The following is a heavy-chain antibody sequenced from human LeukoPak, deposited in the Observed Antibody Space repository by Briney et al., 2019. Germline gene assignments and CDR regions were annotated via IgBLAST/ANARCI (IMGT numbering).Heavy chain of an antibody. CDR1: GYTFTGYF. Sequence: ASVKVSCKASGYTFTGYFIHWVRQAPGQGLEWMGWINPSSGATNYAQNFQGRVTLTRNTSISTAYMELSSLRSEDTAVYYCARRGARGYYYMDVWGKGTTVTVSS. J-gene: IGHJ6*03. D-gene: IGHD1-26*01. CDR2: INPSSGAT. V-gene: IGHV1-2*02. CDR3: ARRGARGYYYMDV.